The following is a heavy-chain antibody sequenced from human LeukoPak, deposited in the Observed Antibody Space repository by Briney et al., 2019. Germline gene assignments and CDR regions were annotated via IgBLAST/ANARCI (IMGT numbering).Heavy chain of an antibody. D-gene: IGHD2-21*02. J-gene: IGHJ4*02. CDR2: ISGGGDST. CDR1: GFTFSNYA. V-gene: IGHV3-23*01. CDR3: EKDLGGSGDYRPY. Sequence: GGSLRLSCVASGFTFSNYAMTWVRQAPGKGLEWVSVISGGGDSTYYTDSVKGRFTISRDNSKNTLYLQMKSLRAEDTAVYYCEKDLGGSGDYRPYWGQGSVVTVSS.